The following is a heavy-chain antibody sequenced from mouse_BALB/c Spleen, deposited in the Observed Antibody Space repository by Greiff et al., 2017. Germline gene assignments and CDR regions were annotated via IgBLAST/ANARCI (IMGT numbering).Heavy chain of an antibody. V-gene: IGHV1-54*01. CDR2: INPGSGGT. Sequence: QVQLQQSGAELVRPGTSVKVSCKASGYAFTNYLIEWVKQRPGQGLEWIGVINPGSGGTNYNEKFKGKATLTADKSSSTAYMQLSSLTSDDSAVYFCARGELLGYWGQGTLVTVSA. D-gene: IGHD2-1*01. CDR3: ARGELLGY. J-gene: IGHJ3*01. CDR1: GYAFTNYL.